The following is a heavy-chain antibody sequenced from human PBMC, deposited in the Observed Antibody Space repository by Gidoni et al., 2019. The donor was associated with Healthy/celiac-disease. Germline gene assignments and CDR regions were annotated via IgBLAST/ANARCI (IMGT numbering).Heavy chain of an antibody. J-gene: IGHJ4*02. CDR2: INHSGST. CDR3: ARDRLGALFY. V-gene: IGHV4-34*01. Sequence: QVQLQQWGAGLLKPSKTLSPPCAVYGVSFSGYYWSWIRQPPGKGLEWIGEINHSGSTNYNPSLKSRVTISVDTSKNQFSLKLSSVTAADTAVYYCARDRLGALFYWGQGTLVTVSS. CDR1: GVSFSGYY. D-gene: IGHD1-26*01.